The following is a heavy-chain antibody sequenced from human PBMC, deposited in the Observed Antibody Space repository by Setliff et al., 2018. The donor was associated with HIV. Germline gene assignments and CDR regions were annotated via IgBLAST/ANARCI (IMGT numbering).Heavy chain of an antibody. CDR1: GFIVSNNY. D-gene: IGHD3-16*01. J-gene: IGHJ4*02. CDR3: VRGETYAHWPKGDY. Sequence: PGGSLRLSCAVSGFIVSNNYMSWVRQAPGKGLEWVSVIYSDGTTYYANSVKGRFTISRDNSKTMVFLRMNSLRPEDSAMYYCVRGETYAHWPKGDYWGQGTLVTVSS. CDR2: IYSDGTT. V-gene: IGHV3-53*01.